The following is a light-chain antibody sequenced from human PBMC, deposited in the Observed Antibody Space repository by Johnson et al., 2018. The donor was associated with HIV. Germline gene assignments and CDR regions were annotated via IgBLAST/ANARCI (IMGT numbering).Light chain of an antibody. CDR1: SSNIENNY. CDR2: ENN. J-gene: IGLJ1*01. CDR3: GTWDSSLSAGV. Sequence: QSVLTQPPSVSATPGQKVTISCSGSSSNIENNYVSWYQQLPETAPKLLIYENNKRPSGIPDRFSGSKSGTSATLGVTGLQTGDEADYFCGTWDSSLSAGVFGTGTKVTV. V-gene: IGLV1-51*02.